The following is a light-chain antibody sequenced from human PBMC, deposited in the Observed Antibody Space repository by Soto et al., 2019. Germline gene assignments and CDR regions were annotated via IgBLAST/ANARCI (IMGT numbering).Light chain of an antibody. V-gene: IGLV2-14*01. Sequence: QSALTQPASVSGSPGQSITISCTGTSSDVGGYNHVSWYQQHPGKAPKLMIFEVSHRPSEISNRFSGSKSGNTASLTISGLQADDEADYYCSSYTSSSPYVFGTGTKVTVL. J-gene: IGLJ1*01. CDR3: SSYTSSSPYV. CDR1: SSDVGGYNH. CDR2: EVS.